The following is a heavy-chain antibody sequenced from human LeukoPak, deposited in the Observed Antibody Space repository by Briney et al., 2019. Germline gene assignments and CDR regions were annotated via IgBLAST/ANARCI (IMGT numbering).Heavy chain of an antibody. CDR2: ISALGST. CDR1: GGSINNYY. CDR3: ARVAQYLVGASSTAFFEY. J-gene: IGHJ4*02. D-gene: IGHD1-26*01. V-gene: IGHV4-4*07. Sequence: PSETLSLTCSVSGGSINNYYWTWIRQPAGKGLEWIGHISALGSTNYNPSLKSRVSMSVDTSNYHFSLKLGFVTAADTAIYYCARVAQYLVGASSTAFFEYWGQGTLVTVSS.